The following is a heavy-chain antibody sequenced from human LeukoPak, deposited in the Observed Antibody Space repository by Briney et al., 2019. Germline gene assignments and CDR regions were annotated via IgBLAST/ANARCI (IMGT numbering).Heavy chain of an antibody. CDR3: AKGGSARVFDY. V-gene: IGHV3-23*01. Sequence: GGSLRLSCAASGFTFSSYAMSWVRQAPGRGLEWVSAISGSGSSTYYADSVKGRFTISRDNSKNTLYLQMNSLRAEDTAVYYCAKGGSARVFDYWGQGTLVTVSS. J-gene: IGHJ4*02. D-gene: IGHD6-25*01. CDR1: GFTFSSYA. CDR2: ISGSGSST.